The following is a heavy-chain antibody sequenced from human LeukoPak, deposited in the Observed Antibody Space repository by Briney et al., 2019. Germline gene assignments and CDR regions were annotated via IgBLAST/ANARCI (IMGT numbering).Heavy chain of an antibody. CDR3: ARSYYDILTGIPLAFDY. CDR1: GFTFSSYS. CDR2: ISGSSSYI. J-gene: IGHJ4*02. D-gene: IGHD3-9*01. V-gene: IGHV3-21*01. Sequence: GGSLRLSCAASGFTFSSYSMNWVRQAPGKGLEWVSSISGSSSYIYYADSVKGRFTVPRDNAKNSLYLQMNSLRAEDTAVYYCARSYYDILTGIPLAFDYWGQGTLVTVSS.